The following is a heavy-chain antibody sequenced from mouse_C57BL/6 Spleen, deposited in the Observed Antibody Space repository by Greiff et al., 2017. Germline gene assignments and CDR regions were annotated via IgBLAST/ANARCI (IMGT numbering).Heavy chain of an antibody. D-gene: IGHD2-4*01. J-gene: IGHJ4*01. V-gene: IGHV1-55*01. CDR2: IYPGLGST. Sequence: QVQLQQPGAELVKPGASVKMSCKAPGYTFTSYWITGFKQRPGQGLEWIGDIYPGLGSTNYNGKFKSKATLTVDTSSSTAYMQLSSLTSEDSAVFYCARGDYDLEDYWGQGTSVTVSS. CDR3: ARGDYDLEDY. CDR1: GYTFTSYW.